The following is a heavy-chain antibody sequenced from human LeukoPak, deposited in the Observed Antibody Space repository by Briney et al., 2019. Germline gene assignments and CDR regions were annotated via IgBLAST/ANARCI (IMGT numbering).Heavy chain of an antibody. D-gene: IGHD3-10*01. CDR2: INPNRGGT. J-gene: IGHJ6*03. Sequence: ASVKLSCTASGYTLTGYYMHWVRQAPGPGLEWMGRINPNRGGTNYDKPFHGRVTMTRVTSTSTAYMELSRLRSDDTAVYYCARELVHGSGTPTNYYYYYYMDVWGKGTTVTVSS. V-gene: IGHV1-2*06. CDR3: ARELVHGSGTPTNYYYYYYMDV. CDR1: GYTLTGYY.